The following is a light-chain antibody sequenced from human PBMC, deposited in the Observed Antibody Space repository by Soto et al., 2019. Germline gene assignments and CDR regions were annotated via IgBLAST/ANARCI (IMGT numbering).Light chain of an antibody. Sequence: EIVLTQSPGTLSLSPGERATLSCRASQSVRSSYLAWYQQEPGQAPRLLIYGASSRATGIPDRFSGGGSGTDFTLTISRLEPEDFAVYYCQQYGSSPWTFGQGTKVEIK. CDR3: QQYGSSPWT. CDR2: GAS. V-gene: IGKV3-20*01. CDR1: QSVRSSY. J-gene: IGKJ1*01.